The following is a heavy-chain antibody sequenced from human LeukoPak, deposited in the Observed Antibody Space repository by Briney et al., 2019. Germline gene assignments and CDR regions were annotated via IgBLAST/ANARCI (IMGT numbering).Heavy chain of an antibody. CDR3: ARRTGYSSSWYYFDY. CDR2: IYYSGST. Sequence: SETLSLTCTVSGGSISSSSDYWGWIRQPPGKGLEWIGSIYYSGSTYYNPSLKSRVTISVDTSKNQFSLKLSSVTAADTAVYYCARRTGYSSSWYYFDYWGQGTLVTLSS. J-gene: IGHJ4*02. V-gene: IGHV4-39*01. D-gene: IGHD6-13*01. CDR1: GGSISSSSDY.